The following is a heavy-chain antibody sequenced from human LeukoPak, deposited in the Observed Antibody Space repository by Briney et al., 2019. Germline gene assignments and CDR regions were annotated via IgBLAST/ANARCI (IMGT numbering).Heavy chain of an antibody. CDR2: INHSGST. V-gene: IGHV4-34*01. J-gene: IGHJ5*02. CDR1: GGSFSGYY. D-gene: IGHD3-3*01. Sequence: SETLSLTCAVYGGSFSGYYWSWIRQPPGKGLEWIGEINHSGSTNYNPSLKSRVTISVDTSKNQFSLKLSFVTAADTAVYYCARPGPYDFWLCFDPWGQGTLVTVSS. CDR3: ARPGPYDFWLCFDP.